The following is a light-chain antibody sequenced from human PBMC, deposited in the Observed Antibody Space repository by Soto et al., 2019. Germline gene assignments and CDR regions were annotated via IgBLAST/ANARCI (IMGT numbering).Light chain of an antibody. CDR3: QQTYSTPPT. Sequence: DIQMTQSPSSLSASVGDRVTITCRASQIISTYLNWYQQKAGLAPKLLIYAASSLQSGVPSRFSGSGSGTDFTLTISSLQPEDFATYYCQQTYSTPPTFGQGTKVDIK. J-gene: IGKJ1*01. CDR2: AAS. CDR1: QIISTY. V-gene: IGKV1-39*01.